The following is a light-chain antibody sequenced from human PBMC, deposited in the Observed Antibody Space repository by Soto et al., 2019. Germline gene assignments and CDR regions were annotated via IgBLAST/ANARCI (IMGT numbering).Light chain of an antibody. V-gene: IGKV1-39*01. J-gene: IGKJ4*01. CDR3: QQCYSIPLT. CDR2: TVS. Sequence: DIQMTQSPSSLSTSVVDRVTITCRASQSIGRNLNWYQQKPGKAPKLLIYTVSNLQTGVPSRFSGSGSGTEFTLTISTLQPEDFATYYCQQCYSIPLTFGGGTKVDIK. CDR1: QSIGRN.